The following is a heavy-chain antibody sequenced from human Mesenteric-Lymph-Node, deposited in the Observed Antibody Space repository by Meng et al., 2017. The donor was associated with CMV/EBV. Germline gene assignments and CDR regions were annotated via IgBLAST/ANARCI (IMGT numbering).Heavy chain of an antibody. CDR2: IRYDGSNK. CDR1: GFTFSSYG. D-gene: IGHD3-10*01. Sequence: LTRAASGFTFSSYGMHWVRQAPGKGLEGVAFIRYDGSNKYYADSVKGRFTISRDNSKNTLYLQMNSLRAEDTAVYYCAKTYSYGSGSYRAPLGYWGQGTLVTVSS. J-gene: IGHJ4*02. V-gene: IGHV3-30*02. CDR3: AKTYSYGSGSYRAPLGY.